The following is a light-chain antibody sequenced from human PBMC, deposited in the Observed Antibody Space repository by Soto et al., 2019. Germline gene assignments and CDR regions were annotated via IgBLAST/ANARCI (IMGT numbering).Light chain of an antibody. CDR1: QTVLLSSNNKNY. V-gene: IGKV4-1*01. Sequence: DIVVTQSPDSLALSLGERATINCKSSQTVLLSSNNKNYLAWYQQKPGQPPKLLIYWASTRESGVPDRFSGSGSGTDFTLTISSLQAEDVAVYYCQQYYSTPPTFGQGTTREIK. CDR3: QQYYSTPPT. J-gene: IGKJ2*01. CDR2: WAS.